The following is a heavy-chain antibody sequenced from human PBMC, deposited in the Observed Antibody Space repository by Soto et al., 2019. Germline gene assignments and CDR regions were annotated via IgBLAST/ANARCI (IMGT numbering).Heavy chain of an antibody. CDR3: AREQPPALYFGMDV. CDR2: IYSNGNT. D-gene: IGHD2-15*01. V-gene: IGHV3-66*01. J-gene: IGHJ6*02. CDR1: GLTVSSNY. Sequence: EVQLVESGGGLVQPGGSLRLSCAASGLTVSSNYMSWARQTPGKGLEWVSVIYSNGNTYYADSVKGRFTISRDNSKNTVYLPMNSLRAEDTAVYYCAREQPPALYFGMDVWGQGTTVIVSS.